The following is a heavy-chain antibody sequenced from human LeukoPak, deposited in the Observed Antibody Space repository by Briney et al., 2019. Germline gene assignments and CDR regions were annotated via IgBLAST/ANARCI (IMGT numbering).Heavy chain of an antibody. CDR1: GFTFSIYW. D-gene: IGHD6-19*01. Sequence: AGGSLRLSCAASGFTFSIYWMNWVRQAPGKGLEWVANIKEDGSEKNYVDSVKGRFTISRDNAKNSLYLQMSSLRAEDTAVYYCARDPLIAVAGIYFDYWGQGTLVTVSS. V-gene: IGHV3-7*05. CDR3: ARDPLIAVAGIYFDY. CDR2: IKEDGSEK. J-gene: IGHJ4*02.